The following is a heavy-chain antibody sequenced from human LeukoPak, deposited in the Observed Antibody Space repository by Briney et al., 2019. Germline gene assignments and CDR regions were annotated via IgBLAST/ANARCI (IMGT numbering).Heavy chain of an antibody. CDR1: GFTFSSYW. D-gene: IGHD5-24*01. J-gene: IGHJ4*02. CDR2: INSDGSST. Sequence: PGGSLRLSCAASGFTFSSYWMHWVRQAPGKGLVWVSRINSDGSSTSYADSVKGRFIISRDNAKNTLTLQMNSLRVEDTAVYFCARDWVYKIDYWGRGTLVTVSS. CDR3: ARDWVYKIDY. V-gene: IGHV3-74*01.